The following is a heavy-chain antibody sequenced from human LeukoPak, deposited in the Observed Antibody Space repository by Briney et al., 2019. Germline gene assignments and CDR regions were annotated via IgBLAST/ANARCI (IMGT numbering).Heavy chain of an antibody. Sequence: SETLSLTCTVSGASISSSDLYWSWFRQPRGRGLEWIGYIYHSGIAYYSPSLKSRVTMSVDKSKNEFSLNLRSVTAADTAVYYCARDVPEEVPTPGDYYYYMDVWGKGTAVTVSS. CDR3: ARDVPEEVPTPGDYYYYMDV. D-gene: IGHD2-2*01. CDR1: GASISSSDLY. CDR2: IYHSGIA. V-gene: IGHV4-30-2*01. J-gene: IGHJ6*03.